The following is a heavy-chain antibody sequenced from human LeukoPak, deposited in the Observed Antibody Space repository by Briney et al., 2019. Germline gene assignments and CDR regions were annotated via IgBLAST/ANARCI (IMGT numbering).Heavy chain of an antibody. J-gene: IGHJ4*02. Sequence: SETLSLTCAVYGGSFSGYYWSWIRQPPGKGLEWIGEINHSGSTNYNPSLKSRVTISVDTSKNQFSLKLSSVTAADTAVYYCARGRYFDYWGQGTLVTVSS. CDR2: INHSGST. CDR1: GGSFSGYY. V-gene: IGHV4-34*01. CDR3: ARGRYFDY.